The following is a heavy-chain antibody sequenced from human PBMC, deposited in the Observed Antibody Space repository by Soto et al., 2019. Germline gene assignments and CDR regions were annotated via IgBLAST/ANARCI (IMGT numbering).Heavy chain of an antibody. CDR2: TYYSGST. CDR3: ARADGYSYGFFDY. V-gene: IGHV4-31*03. D-gene: IGHD5-18*01. Sequence: SETLSLTCSVSGGSISSGTYYWNWIRQHPGKGPEWIGNTYYSGSTHYNPSLRSRISISIDTSKNQFSLKLSPVTAADTAVYYCARADGYSYGFFDYWGQGTLVTVS. J-gene: IGHJ4*02. CDR1: GGSISSGTYY.